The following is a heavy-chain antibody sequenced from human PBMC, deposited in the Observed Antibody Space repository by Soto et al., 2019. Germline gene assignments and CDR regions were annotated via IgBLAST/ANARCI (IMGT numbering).Heavy chain of an antibody. D-gene: IGHD6-6*01. Sequence: PPETLSLTCSVYVASFGCYYWMWIRQSPGKGLEWIGEIHHSGSTHYNPSLKSRLTFSIDESQSQFYMMLTSVTAADTALYFCARGHSTSGYDSWGQGSLVTVSS. CDR3: ARGHSTSGYDS. CDR2: IHHSGST. CDR1: VASFGCYY. J-gene: IGHJ4*02. V-gene: IGHV4-34*01.